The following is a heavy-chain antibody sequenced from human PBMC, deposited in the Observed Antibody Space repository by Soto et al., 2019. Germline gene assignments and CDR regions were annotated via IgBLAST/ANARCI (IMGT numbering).Heavy chain of an antibody. CDR3: ASQILGYSYGYSDY. CDR2: ISGSGGST. D-gene: IGHD5-18*01. Sequence: EVQLLESGGGLVQSGGSPRLSCAASGFTFSSYAMSWVRQAPGKRPEWVSPISGSGGSTYYADSVKGRFTISSDNSKNTLYPQMNSLSAEDTAVYYCASQILGYSYGYSDYWGQGTLVTVSS. J-gene: IGHJ4*02. CDR1: GFTFSSYA. V-gene: IGHV3-23*01.